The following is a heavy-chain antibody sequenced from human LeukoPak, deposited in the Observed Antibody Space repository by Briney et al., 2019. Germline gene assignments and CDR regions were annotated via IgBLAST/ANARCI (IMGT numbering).Heavy chain of an antibody. CDR2: IIPIFGTA. J-gene: IGHJ1*01. CDR1: GYTFTSYY. Sequence: GASVKVSCKASGYTFTSYYMHWVRQAPGQGLEWMGGIIPIFGTANYAQKFQGRVTITTDESTSTAYMELSSLRSEDTAVYYCARDDQLNDFWSGYSYFQHWGQGTLVTVSS. CDR3: ARDDQLNDFWSGYSYFQH. D-gene: IGHD3-3*01. V-gene: IGHV1-69*05.